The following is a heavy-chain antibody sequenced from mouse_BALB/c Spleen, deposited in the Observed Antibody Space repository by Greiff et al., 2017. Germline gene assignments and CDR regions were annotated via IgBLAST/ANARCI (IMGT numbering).Heavy chain of an antibody. Sequence: EVNVVESGGGLVQPGGSLKLSCAASGSTFSSYTMSWVRQTPEKRLEWVAYISDGGGSTYYPDTVKGRFTIYKDNAKNTLYLQMSSLKSADTAMYYCARWAYGNYENYFDYWGQGTTLTVSS. J-gene: IGHJ2*01. V-gene: IGHV5-12-2*01. CDR1: GSTFSSYT. CDR2: ISDGGGST. CDR3: ARWAYGNYENYFDY. D-gene: IGHD2-1*01.